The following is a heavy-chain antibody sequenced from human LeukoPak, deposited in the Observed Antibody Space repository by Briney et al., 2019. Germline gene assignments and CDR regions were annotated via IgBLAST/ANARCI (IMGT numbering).Heavy chain of an antibody. Sequence: GGSLRLSCAASGFTFSSYSMNWVRQAPGKGLEWVSSIDTSSRYIYYGDSVKGRFTISRDNAKNSLYLQMNSLRAEDTAVYYCARNTYYYDSSGYWGPGYFDYWGQGTLVTVSS. CDR3: ARNTYYYDSSGYWGPGYFDY. J-gene: IGHJ4*02. CDR2: IDTSSRYI. V-gene: IGHV3-21*01. CDR1: GFTFSSYS. D-gene: IGHD3-22*01.